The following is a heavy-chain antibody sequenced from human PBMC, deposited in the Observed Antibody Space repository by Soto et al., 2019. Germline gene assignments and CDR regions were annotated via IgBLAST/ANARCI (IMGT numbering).Heavy chain of an antibody. J-gene: IGHJ4*02. D-gene: IGHD5-12*01. CDR1: GGSFSGYY. V-gene: IGHV4-34*01. Sequence: SETLSLTCAVYGGSFSGYYWSWIRQPPGKGLEWIGEINHSGGTNYNPSLKSRVTISVDTSKNQFSLKLSSVTAADTAVYYCARGGRLRYRRYFDYWGQGTLVTVSS. CDR2: INHSGGT. CDR3: ARGGRLRYRRYFDY.